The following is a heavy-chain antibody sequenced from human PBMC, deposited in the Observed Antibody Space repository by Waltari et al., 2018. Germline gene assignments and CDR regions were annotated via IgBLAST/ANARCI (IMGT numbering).Heavy chain of an antibody. CDR1: GFTFSGYG. J-gene: IGHJ3*02. V-gene: IGHV3-30*02. CDR3: ASIFAGTAVTTIQPIDI. CDR2: ITFDGTNK. D-gene: IGHD4-17*01. Sequence: QVQLVESGGGVVQPGGSLRLPCAASGFTFSGYGLHLVRQAPGKGLEWVAFITFDGTNKYYADSVKGRFTISRDNPKNTMFLQMNSLRPDDTAIYYCASIFAGTAVTTIQPIDIWGQGTMVTVSS.